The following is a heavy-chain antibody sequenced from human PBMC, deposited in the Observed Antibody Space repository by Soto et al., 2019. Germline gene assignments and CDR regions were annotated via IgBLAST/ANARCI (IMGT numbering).Heavy chain of an antibody. CDR1: GLTLSSHW. CDR3: ARAINSAYDY. CDR2: INQDGTER. V-gene: IGHV3-7*05. Sequence: EVQLVESGGGLVQPGESLRLSCAASGLTLSSHWMGWVRQAPGTGLEWVATINQDGTERFYVESMKGLSTISRDTAQNSLYLEVHSLRAEDTALYYCARAINSAYDYWGRGALVTVSS. J-gene: IGHJ4*02. D-gene: IGHD2-21*01.